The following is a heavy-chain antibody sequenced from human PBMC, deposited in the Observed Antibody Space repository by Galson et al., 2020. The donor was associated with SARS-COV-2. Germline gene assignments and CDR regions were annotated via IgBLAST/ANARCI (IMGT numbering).Heavy chain of an antibody. D-gene: IGHD3-9*01. CDR1: GGSISSSSHY. V-gene: IGHV4-39*01. CDR3: AGRSDYDILTDAFDI. CDR2: IYYSGST. Sequence: SETLSLTCTVSGGSISSSSHYWGWIRQPPGKGLEWIGSIYYSGSTYYNPSLKSRVTISVDTSKNQFSLKLSSVTAADTAVYYCAGRSDYDILTDAFDIWGQGTMVTVSS. J-gene: IGHJ3*02.